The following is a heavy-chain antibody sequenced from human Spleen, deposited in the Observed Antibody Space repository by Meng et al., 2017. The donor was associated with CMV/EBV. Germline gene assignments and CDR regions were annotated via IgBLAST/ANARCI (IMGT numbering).Heavy chain of an antibody. CDR1: GFTFSSYA. J-gene: IGHJ4*02. Sequence: GESLKISCAASGFTFSSYAMSWVRQAPGKGLEWVSAISGSGGSTYYADSVKGRFTISRDNSKNTLYLQMNSLRAEDTAVYYCANLYLAVAGTDYWGQGTLVTVSS. D-gene: IGHD6-19*01. CDR2: ISGSGGST. CDR3: ANLYLAVAGTDY. V-gene: IGHV3-23*01.